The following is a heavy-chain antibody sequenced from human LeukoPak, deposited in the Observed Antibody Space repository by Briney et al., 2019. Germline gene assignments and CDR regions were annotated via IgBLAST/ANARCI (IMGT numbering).Heavy chain of an antibody. D-gene: IGHD1-26*01. V-gene: IGHV3-33*01. Sequence: GGSLRLSCAASGFTFSSYGIHWVRQAPGKGLEWVAVIWPDGSNKYYADSVEGRFTISRDNSKNTLYLQMNSLRAEDTAVYYCARASGSYDYWGQGTLVTVSS. J-gene: IGHJ4*02. CDR2: IWPDGSNK. CDR3: ARASGSYDY. CDR1: GFTFSSYG.